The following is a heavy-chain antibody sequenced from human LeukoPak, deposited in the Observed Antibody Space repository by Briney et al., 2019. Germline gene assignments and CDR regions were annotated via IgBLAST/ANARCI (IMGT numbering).Heavy chain of an antibody. V-gene: IGHV3-48*04. CDR2: ISPRSETI. D-gene: IGHD3-16*01. CDR3: ARIDGPTVFTYYMDL. J-gene: IGHJ6*03. Sequence: GGSLRLSCATSGFSFNRRGMNWVRQPPGKGLEWVSYISPRSETIFYAESVQGRFAVSRDDAKGSLYLQMHILRVEDTAVYYCARIDGPTVFTYYMDLWGKGTTVTVAS. CDR1: GFSFNRRG.